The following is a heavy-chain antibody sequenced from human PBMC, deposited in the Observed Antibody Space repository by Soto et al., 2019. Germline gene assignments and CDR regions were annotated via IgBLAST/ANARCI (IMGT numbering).Heavy chain of an antibody. V-gene: IGHV3-30-3*01. CDR3: ARERKLLWFGEHFEGYYGMDV. J-gene: IGHJ6*02. CDR1: RFTFSGYA. CDR2: ISYDGSNK. Sequence: XESLRLSCAASRFTFSGYAVHWVRQAPGKGLEWVAVISYDGSNKYYADSVKGRFTISRDNSKNTLYLQMNSLRAEDTAVYYCARERKLLWFGEHFEGYYGMDVWGLGTTVTVSS. D-gene: IGHD3-10*01.